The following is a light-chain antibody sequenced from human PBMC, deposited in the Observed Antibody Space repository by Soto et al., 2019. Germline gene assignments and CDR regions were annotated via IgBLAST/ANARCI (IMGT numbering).Light chain of an antibody. CDR3: QQYDNRPIT. CDR1: HDISKY. V-gene: IGKV1-33*01. CDR2: DAS. J-gene: IGKJ5*01. Sequence: DIQMTQSPSSLSASVGDRVTITCQASHDISKYVIWYQQKPGRAPKLLIFDASVLEVGVPSRFSGSGWGTHFTLTISTLQPEDIATYYFQQYDNRPITFGQGTRLDIK.